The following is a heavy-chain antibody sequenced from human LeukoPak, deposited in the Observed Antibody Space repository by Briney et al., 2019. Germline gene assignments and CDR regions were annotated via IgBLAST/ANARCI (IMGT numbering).Heavy chain of an antibody. CDR1: GFTFRTYA. J-gene: IGHJ4*02. Sequence: QTGGSLRLSCAASGFTFRTYAMSWVRQAPGKGLEWVSSIRSTGESTYYADSVKGRFTISRDNAQNSLYLQMDSLRGEDTAVYYCARADMVATVHFDYWGQGTLVTVSS. CDR3: ARADMVATVHFDY. V-gene: IGHV3-48*01. D-gene: IGHD5-12*01. CDR2: IRSTGEST.